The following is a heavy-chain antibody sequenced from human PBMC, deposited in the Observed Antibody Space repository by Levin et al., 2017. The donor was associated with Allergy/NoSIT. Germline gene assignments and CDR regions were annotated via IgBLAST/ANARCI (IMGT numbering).Heavy chain of an antibody. J-gene: IGHJ4*02. CDR1: GFTFSSYA. D-gene: IGHD1-1*01. CDR3: AKSRLSRLTKYYFDY. Sequence: GGSLRLSCAASGFTFSSYAMSWVRQAPGKGLEWVSAISGSGGSTYYADSVKGRFTISRDNSKNTLYLQMNSLRAEDTAVYYCAKSRLSRLTKYYFDYWGQGTLVTVSS. V-gene: IGHV3-23*01. CDR2: ISGSGGST.